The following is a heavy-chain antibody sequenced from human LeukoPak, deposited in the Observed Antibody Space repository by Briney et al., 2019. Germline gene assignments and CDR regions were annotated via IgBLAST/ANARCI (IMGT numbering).Heavy chain of an antibody. CDR2: MNPHSGNT. D-gene: IGHD3-3*01. J-gene: IGHJ4*02. CDR3: ARALSYYDFWSGPLDY. CDR1: GYTFTSYD. V-gene: IGHV1-8*01. Sequence: ASVKVSCKASGYTFTSYDINWVRQTTGQGLEWMGWMNPHSGNTGYAQKFQGRVTMTRDTSISTAYMELSSLRSEDTAVYYCARALSYYDFWSGPLDYWGQGTLVTVSS.